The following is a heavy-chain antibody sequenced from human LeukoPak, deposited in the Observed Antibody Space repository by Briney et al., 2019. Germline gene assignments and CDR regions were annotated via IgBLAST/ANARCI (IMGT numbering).Heavy chain of an antibody. CDR1: GFTFSSYS. V-gene: IGHV3-21*01. CDR3: ARGEYYYDSSGYYYFDY. D-gene: IGHD3-22*01. CDR2: ISSSSSYI. J-gene: IGHJ4*02. Sequence: GGSLRLSCAASGFTFSSYSMNWVRQAPGKGLEWVSSISSSSSYIYYADSAKGRFTISRDNAKNSLYLQMNSLRAEDTAVYYCARGEYYYDSSGYYYFDYWGQGTLVTVSS.